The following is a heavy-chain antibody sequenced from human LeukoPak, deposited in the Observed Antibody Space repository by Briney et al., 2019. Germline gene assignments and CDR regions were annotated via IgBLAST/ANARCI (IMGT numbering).Heavy chain of an antibody. CDR1: GYSFTSHG. V-gene: IGHV1-18*01. CDR3: ARDPFCSSTSCYAGYYYYHYMDV. J-gene: IGHJ6*03. D-gene: IGHD2-2*01. CDR2: ISTNNGNT. Sequence: SSVKVSCKASGYSFTSHGISWVRQAPGQGLEWMGWISTNNGNTNYAQKLQGRVTMTTDTSTSTAYMELRSLRSDDTAVYYCARDPFCSSTSCYAGYYYYHYMDVWGKGTTVTVS.